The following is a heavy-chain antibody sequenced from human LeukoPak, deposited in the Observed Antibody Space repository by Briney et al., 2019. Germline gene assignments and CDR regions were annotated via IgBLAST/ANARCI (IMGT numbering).Heavy chain of an antibody. D-gene: IGHD3-10*01. Sequence: SVKLSCKASGGTFSSYAISWVRHAPGQGLEWMGRIIPILGIANYAQKFQGRVAITADKSTSTAYMELSSLRSEDTAVYYCARNGSGRTFDPWGQGTLVTVSS. J-gene: IGHJ5*02. CDR1: GGTFSSYA. CDR3: ARNGSGRTFDP. CDR2: IIPILGIA. V-gene: IGHV1-69*04.